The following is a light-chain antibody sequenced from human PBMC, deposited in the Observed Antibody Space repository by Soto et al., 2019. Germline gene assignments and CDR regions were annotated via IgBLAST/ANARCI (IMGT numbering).Light chain of an antibody. Sequence: QSVLTQPASVSGSPGQSITISCTGTSSDVGAYNYVSWYQQQSGKAPKLLIHEVSSRPAGVSDRFSGSKSGNTASLTISGLQAENEADYYGSAFATSRAYVFGIGTTSPS. CDR1: SSDVGAYNY. CDR2: EVS. CDR3: SAFATSRAYV. V-gene: IGLV2-14*01. J-gene: IGLJ1*01.